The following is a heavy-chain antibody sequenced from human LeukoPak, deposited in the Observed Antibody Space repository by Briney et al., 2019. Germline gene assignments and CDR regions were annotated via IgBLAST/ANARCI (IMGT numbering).Heavy chain of an antibody. CDR2: INHSGST. J-gene: IGHJ4*02. V-gene: IGHV4-34*08. Sequence: GSLRLSCAASGFTFSSYSMNWVRQPPGKGLEWIGEINHSGSTNYNPSLKSRVTISVDTSKNQFSLKLSSVTAADTAVYYCAAYNWKMDYWGQGTLVTVSS. CDR3: AAYNWKMDY. CDR1: GFTFSSYS. D-gene: IGHD1-20*01.